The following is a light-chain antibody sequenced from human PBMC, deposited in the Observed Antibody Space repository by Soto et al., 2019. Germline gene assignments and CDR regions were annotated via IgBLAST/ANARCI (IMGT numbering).Light chain of an antibody. CDR3: QHYNSYSEA. V-gene: IGKV1-5*01. CDR2: DAS. CDR1: QSVSAW. Sequence: DIQMTQSPSTLSASVGDRITITCRASQSVSAWVAWYQQKPGKAPKVVIYDASSLESGVPSRFAGSRSGTEFTLTINSLQPDDSATYYCQHYNSYSEAFGQGTKVELK. J-gene: IGKJ1*01.